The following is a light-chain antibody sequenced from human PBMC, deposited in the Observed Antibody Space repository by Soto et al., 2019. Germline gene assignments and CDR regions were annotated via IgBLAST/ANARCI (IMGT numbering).Light chain of an antibody. CDR2: GAS. V-gene: IGKV3-15*01. CDR3: QPYYHWLT. Sequence: DIVLTQSPVILSLSTGDRATLSCRASETVTSYLLCYQQKPGQDPRLLIYGASTRATGIAARFSGSGSGTEFTLTISSLQSEDFAVYYCQPYYHWLTFGGGTKVDIK. CDR1: ETVTSY. J-gene: IGKJ4*01.